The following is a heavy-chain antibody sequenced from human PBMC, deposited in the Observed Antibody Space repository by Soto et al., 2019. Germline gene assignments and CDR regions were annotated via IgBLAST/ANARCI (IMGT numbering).Heavy chain of an antibody. CDR1: GGTFSSYA. D-gene: IGHD3-22*01. J-gene: IGHJ4*02. CDR3: ARDRRPYYYDSLRY. V-gene: IGHV1-69*06. Sequence: SVKVSCKASGGTFSSYAISWVRQAPGQGLEWMGGIIPIFGAANYTQKFQGRVTITADKSTSTSYMELSSLRSEDTAVYYCARDRRPYYYDSLRYWGQGTLVTVS. CDR2: IIPIFGAA.